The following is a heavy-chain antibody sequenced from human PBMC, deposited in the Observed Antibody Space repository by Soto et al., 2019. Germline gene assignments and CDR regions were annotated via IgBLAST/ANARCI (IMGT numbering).Heavy chain of an antibody. CDR2: IYHSGST. CDR1: GGSISSDGYS. CDR3: ARGRAHYDYVWGSYRLEYFQH. J-gene: IGHJ1*01. D-gene: IGHD3-16*02. V-gene: IGHV4-30-2*01. Sequence: TSETLSLTCAVSGGSISSDGYSWSWIRQPPGKGLEWIGYIYHSGSTYYNPSLKSRVTISVDRSKNQFSLKLSSVTAADTAVYYCARGRAHYDYVWGSYRLEYFQHWGQGTQVTVSS.